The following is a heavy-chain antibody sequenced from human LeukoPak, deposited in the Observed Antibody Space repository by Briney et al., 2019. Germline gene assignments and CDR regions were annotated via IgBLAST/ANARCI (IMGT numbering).Heavy chain of an antibody. V-gene: IGHV6-1*01. Sequence: SQTLSLTCAISGDSVSSNSAAWNWIRQSPSRGLEWLGRTYYRSKWYNDYAVSVKSRITINPDTSKSQFSLQLNSVTPEDTAVYYCAAGDYGDYVGAFDIWGQGTMVTVSS. CDR1: GDSVSSNSAA. CDR2: TYYRSKWYN. J-gene: IGHJ3*02. D-gene: IGHD4-17*01. CDR3: AAGDYGDYVGAFDI.